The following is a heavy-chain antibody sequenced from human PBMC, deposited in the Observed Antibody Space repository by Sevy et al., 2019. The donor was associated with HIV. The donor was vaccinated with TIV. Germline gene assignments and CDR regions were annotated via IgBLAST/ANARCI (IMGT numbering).Heavy chain of an antibody. J-gene: IGHJ6*02. CDR1: GGTFSSYD. D-gene: IGHD2-8*01. V-gene: IGHV1-69*13. CDR3: ARGDGAVDHGMDV. CDR2: IIPIFGTS. Sequence: ASVKVSCKASGGTFSSYDINWVRQAPGQGLEWMGQIIPIFGTSSYAHNFQGRVTITADESTSTAYMDLSSLRSEDTAVYYCARGDGAVDHGMDVWGQGTTVTVSS.